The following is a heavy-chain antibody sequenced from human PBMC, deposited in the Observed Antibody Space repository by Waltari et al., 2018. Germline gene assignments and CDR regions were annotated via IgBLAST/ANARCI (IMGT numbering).Heavy chain of an antibody. D-gene: IGHD6-13*01. Sequence: QVQLVESGGGVVQPGRSLRLSCAASGFTFSCQGRPWVRQAPGKGLGLVAVIWYDGSNKYYADSVKGRFTISRDNSKNTLYLQMNSLRAEDTAVYYCARDWQQQLVRCDGMDVWGQGTTVTVSS. V-gene: IGHV3-33*01. J-gene: IGHJ6*02. CDR2: IWYDGSNK. CDR1: GFTFSCQG. CDR3: ARDWQQQLVRCDGMDV.